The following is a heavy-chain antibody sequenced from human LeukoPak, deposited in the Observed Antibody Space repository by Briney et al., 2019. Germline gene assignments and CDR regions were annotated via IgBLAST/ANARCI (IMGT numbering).Heavy chain of an antibody. J-gene: IGHJ4*02. D-gene: IGHD2-15*01. Sequence: PGESLRLSCAASGFTFGAYYMTWVRQAPGKGLEWVANIKQDGSEKYYVDSVKGRFTISRDNANNSLYLQMNSLRAEDTAVYYCARAPYCIGGSCRFDYWGQGTLVTVSS. CDR1: GFTFGAYY. V-gene: IGHV3-7*03. CDR3: ARAPYCIGGSCRFDY. CDR2: IKQDGSEK.